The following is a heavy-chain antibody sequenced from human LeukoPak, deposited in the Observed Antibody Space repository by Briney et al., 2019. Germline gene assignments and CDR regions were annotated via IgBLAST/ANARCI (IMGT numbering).Heavy chain of an antibody. J-gene: IGHJ4*02. CDR1: GSTFSSYS. D-gene: IGHD6-19*01. CDR3: ARDRSGWFFDY. CDR2: LSPSGTTI. V-gene: IGHV3-48*02. Sequence: GGSLRLSCAAPGSTFSSYSMSWVRQAPGKGLEGVSYLSPSGTTIYYAGSVKGRFTISRDNAKNSVYLQMNSLTDEDTAVYYCARDRSGWFFDYWGQGTLVTVSS.